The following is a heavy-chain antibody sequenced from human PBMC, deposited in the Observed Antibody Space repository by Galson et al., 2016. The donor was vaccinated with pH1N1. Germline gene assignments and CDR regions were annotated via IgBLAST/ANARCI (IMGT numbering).Heavy chain of an antibody. CDR3: ARRYFLDY. CDR1: GYSVTRYY. Sequence: SVKVSCKAAGYSVTRYYMHWVRQAPGQGLEWMGIIDPSDGTTTYSEKFQGRINLTRDTSTHSVYMELTTQRPDDSATYFCARRYFLDYWGQGTLVTVSS. V-gene: IGHV1-46*01. J-gene: IGHJ4*02. CDR2: IDPSDGTT.